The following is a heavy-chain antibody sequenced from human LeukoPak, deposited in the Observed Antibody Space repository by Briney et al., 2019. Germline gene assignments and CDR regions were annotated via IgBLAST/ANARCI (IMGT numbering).Heavy chain of an antibody. J-gene: IGHJ6*03. Sequence: SVKVSFKSSGWTFTTYTINWVRQAPGQGLEWMGGIIPIYGTPNYAQKFQGRVTITADEFTTTAYMELSSLRFEDTAVYYCAGREPYNHYMDVWGKGTTVTVSS. CDR1: GWTFTTYT. CDR3: AGREPYNHYMDV. V-gene: IGHV1-69*13. D-gene: IGHD1-14*01. CDR2: IIPIYGTP.